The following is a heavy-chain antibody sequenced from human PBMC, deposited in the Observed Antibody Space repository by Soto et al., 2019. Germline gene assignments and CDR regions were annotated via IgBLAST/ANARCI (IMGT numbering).Heavy chain of an antibody. CDR1: GGSISSSSYY. Sequence: SETLSLTXTVSGGSISSSSYYWGWIRQPPGKGLEWIGSIYYSGSTYYNPSLKSRVTISVDTSKNQFSLKLSSVTAADTAVYYCARHMSSSWYYYYGMDVWGQGTTVTVSS. D-gene: IGHD6-13*01. CDR2: IYYSGST. V-gene: IGHV4-39*01. CDR3: ARHMSSSWYYYYGMDV. J-gene: IGHJ6*02.